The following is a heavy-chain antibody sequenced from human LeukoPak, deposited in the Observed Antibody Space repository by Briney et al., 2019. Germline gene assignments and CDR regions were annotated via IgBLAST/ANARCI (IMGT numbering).Heavy chain of an antibody. CDR1: GYPIGLDYY. J-gene: IGHJ5*02. CDR3: ARAPSSYESGNGYPNLGWLDP. V-gene: IGHV4-38-2*02. Sequence: SETLSLSCKVSGYPIGLDYYWVWIRQAPGRGLQWIGGFHRGRIQYNSALKSRVTISIDSSKNQFSLRMWPVTAADTAFYFCARAPSSYESGNGYPNLGWLDPWGQGALVTVSS. D-gene: IGHD5-24*01. CDR2: FHRGRI.